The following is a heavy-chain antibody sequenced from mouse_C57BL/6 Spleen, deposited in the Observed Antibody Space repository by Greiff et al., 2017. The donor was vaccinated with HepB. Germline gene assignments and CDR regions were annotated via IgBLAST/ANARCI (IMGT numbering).Heavy chain of an antibody. CDR3: ARQAQVLYAMDY. CDR1: GFTFSDYG. Sequence: EVKLMESGGGLVQPGGSLKLSCAASGFTFSDYGMAWVRQAPRKGPEWVAFISNLAYSIYYADTVTGRFTISRENAKNTLYLEMSSLRSEDTAMYYCARQAQVLYAMDYWGQGTSVTVSS. CDR2: ISNLAYSI. J-gene: IGHJ4*01. V-gene: IGHV5-15*01. D-gene: IGHD3-2*02.